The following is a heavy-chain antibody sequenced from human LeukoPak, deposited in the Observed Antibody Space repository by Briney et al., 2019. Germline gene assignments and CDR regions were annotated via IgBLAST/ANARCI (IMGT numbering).Heavy chain of an antibody. J-gene: IGHJ5*02. CDR1: GFTFNLYA. D-gene: IGHD3-22*01. CDR2: ISGSGGST. CDR3: AKDATYYYDSSGYLVGS. Sequence: GGSLRLSCAASGFTFNLYAMSWVRQAPGKGLEWVSAISGSGGSTYYADSVKGRFTISRDNSKNTLYLQMNSLRAEDTAVYYCAKDATYYYDSSGYLVGSWGQGTLVTVSS. V-gene: IGHV3-23*01.